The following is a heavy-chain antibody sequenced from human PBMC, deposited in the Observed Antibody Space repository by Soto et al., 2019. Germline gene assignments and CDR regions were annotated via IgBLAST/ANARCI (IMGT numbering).Heavy chain of an antibody. CDR3: ARDLAAGDL. Sequence: ASVKVSCKASGYTFINYYIYWVRQAPGQGLEWMVIINPMGGSTNYAQEFQGRVTLTSDTSTSTVYMELSSLRFEDTALFYCARDLAAGDLWGQGTLVTVSS. J-gene: IGHJ5*02. V-gene: IGHV1-46*01. D-gene: IGHD6-13*01. CDR2: INPMGGST. CDR1: GYTFINYY.